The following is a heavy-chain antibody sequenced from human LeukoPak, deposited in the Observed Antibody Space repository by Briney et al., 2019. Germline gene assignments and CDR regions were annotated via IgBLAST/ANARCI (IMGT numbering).Heavy chain of an antibody. Sequence: GASVKVSCKASGYTFTSRYMHWVRQAPGQGLEWMGWINPNSGGTNYAQKFQGRVTMTRDTSISTAYMELSRLRSDDTAVYYCARGEVAGPGGWFDPWGQGTLVTVSS. D-gene: IGHD6-19*01. J-gene: IGHJ5*02. V-gene: IGHV1-2*02. CDR1: GYTFTSRY. CDR2: INPNSGGT. CDR3: ARGEVAGPGGWFDP.